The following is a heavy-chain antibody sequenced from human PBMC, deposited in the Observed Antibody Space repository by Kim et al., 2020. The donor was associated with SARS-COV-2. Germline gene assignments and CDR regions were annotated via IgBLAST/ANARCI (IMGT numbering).Heavy chain of an antibody. V-gene: IGHV3-48*03. CDR1: GFTFSSYE. CDR2: ISSSGSTI. J-gene: IGHJ5*02. CDR3: ARDYQTYYDILTGYPGGFAP. D-gene: IGHD3-9*01. Sequence: GGSLRLSCAASGFTFSSYEMNWVRQAPGKGLEWVSYISSSGSTIYYADSVKGRFTISRDNAKNSLYLQMNSLRAEDTAVYYCARDYQTYYDILTGYPGGFAPWGQGTLVTVSS.